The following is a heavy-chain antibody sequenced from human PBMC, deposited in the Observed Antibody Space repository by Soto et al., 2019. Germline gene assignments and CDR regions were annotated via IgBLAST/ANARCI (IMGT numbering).Heavy chain of an antibody. CDR2: TNTEGSST. Sequence: GGSLRLSCAASGFTFSSYWMHWVRQAPGKGLVWVSRTNTEGSSTSYADSVKGRFTISRDNAKNTLYLQMNSLRAEDTAVYYCATRYGSGSSYYFDSWGQGTLVTVSS. V-gene: IGHV3-74*01. J-gene: IGHJ4*02. D-gene: IGHD3-10*01. CDR3: ATRYGSGSSYYFDS. CDR1: GFTFSSYW.